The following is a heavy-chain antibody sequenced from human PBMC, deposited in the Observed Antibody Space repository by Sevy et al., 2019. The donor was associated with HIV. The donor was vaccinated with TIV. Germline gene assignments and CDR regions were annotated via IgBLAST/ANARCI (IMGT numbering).Heavy chain of an antibody. V-gene: IGHV4-39*01. D-gene: IGHD3-22*01. CDR2: IYYSGST. J-gene: IGHJ6*02. CDR3: ARRGDYYDITYYYGMDV. CDR1: GGSISSSSYY. Sequence: SETLSLTCTVSGGSISSSSYYWGWIRQPPGKGLEWIGSIYYSGSTYYNPSLKSRVTISVDTSKNQFSLKLSSVTAADTAVYYCARRGDYYDITYYYGMDVRGQGTTVTVSS.